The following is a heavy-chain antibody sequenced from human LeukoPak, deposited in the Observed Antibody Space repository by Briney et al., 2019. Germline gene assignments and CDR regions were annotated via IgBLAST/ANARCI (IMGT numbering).Heavy chain of an antibody. CDR3: AKAIVVVTARYNDY. V-gene: IGHV3-23*01. D-gene: IGHD2-21*02. CDR2: LTNRGYTT. Sequence: PGGSLRLSCAASGFTFSNYAMSWVRQAPGKGLEWVSGLTNRGYTTNYADSVKGRFTISRDNSKNTLYLQMNSLRAEDTVIYYCAKAIVVVTARYNDYWGQGTLVTVSS. CDR1: GFTFSNYA. J-gene: IGHJ4*02.